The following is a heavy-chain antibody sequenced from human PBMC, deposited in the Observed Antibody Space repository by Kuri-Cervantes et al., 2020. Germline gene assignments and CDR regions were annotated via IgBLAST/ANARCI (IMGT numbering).Heavy chain of an antibody. V-gene: IGHV4-38-2*02. D-gene: IGHD3-22*01. CDR1: GYSISSGYY. CDR3: ATDSSGYYYAGSWFDP. J-gene: IGHJ5*02. Sequence: ESLKISWAVSGYSISSGYYWGWIRQPPGKGLEWVGSIYHSGSAYYIPSLKSRVTISVDTSMNQFSLKLSSVTAADTAVYYCATDSSGYYYAGSWFDPWGQGTLVTVSS. CDR2: IYHSGSA.